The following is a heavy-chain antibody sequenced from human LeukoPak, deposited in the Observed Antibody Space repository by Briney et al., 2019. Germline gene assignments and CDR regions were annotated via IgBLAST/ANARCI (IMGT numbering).Heavy chain of an antibody. CDR3: AKDGPDYYDRAFDI. CDR2: IWYDGSNK. CDR1: GFTFSSYG. D-gene: IGHD3-22*01. J-gene: IGHJ3*02. V-gene: IGHV3-33*06. Sequence: PGRSLRLSCAASGFTFSSYGMHWVRQAPGKGLDWVAVIWYDGSNKYYADSVKGRFTISRDNSKNTLYLQMNSLRAEDTAVYYCAKDGPDYYDRAFDIWGQGAMVTVSS.